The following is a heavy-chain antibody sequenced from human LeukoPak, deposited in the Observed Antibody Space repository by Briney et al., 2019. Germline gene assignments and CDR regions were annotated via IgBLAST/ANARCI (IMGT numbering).Heavy chain of an antibody. CDR3: ARSIYDSSGYYGYYYYYYMDV. CDR1: GGSISSYY. CDR2: IYYSGST. V-gene: IGHV4-59*01. Sequence: SETLSLTCTVSGGSISSYYWSWIRQPPGKGLEWIGYIYYSGSTNYNPSLKSRVTISVDTSKNQFSLKLSSVTAADTAAYYCARSIYDSSGYYGYYYYYYMDVWGKGTTVTISS. D-gene: IGHD3-22*01. J-gene: IGHJ6*03.